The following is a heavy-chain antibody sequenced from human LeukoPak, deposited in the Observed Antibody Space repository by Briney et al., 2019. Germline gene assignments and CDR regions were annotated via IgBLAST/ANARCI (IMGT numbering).Heavy chain of an antibody. CDR3: ARQAATATQFDY. V-gene: IGHV4-34*01. Sequence: GSLRLSCAASGFTFSSYWMSWVRQAPGKGLEWIGEINHSGSTNYNPSLKSRVTISVDTSKNQFSLKLSSVTAADTAVYYCARQAATATQFDYWGQGTLVTVSS. CDR1: GFTFSSYW. D-gene: IGHD2-15*01. J-gene: IGHJ4*02. CDR2: INHSGST.